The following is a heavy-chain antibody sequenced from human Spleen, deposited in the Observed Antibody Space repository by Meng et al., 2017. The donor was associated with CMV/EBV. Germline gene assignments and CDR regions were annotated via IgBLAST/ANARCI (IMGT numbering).Heavy chain of an antibody. CDR2: ISYDGSNK. CDR3: AKVGMRGYGNPPQDYFDQ. D-gene: IGHD5-18*01. J-gene: IGHJ4*02. Sequence: GESLKISCAASGFTFSIYSMHWVRQAPGKGLEWVAVISYDGSNKYYGVSVKGRFLTSRDNSKNMVYLQMNNVRGEDTALYYCAKVGMRGYGNPPQDYFDQWGQGTLVTVSS. V-gene: IGHV3-30*04. CDR1: GFTFSIYS.